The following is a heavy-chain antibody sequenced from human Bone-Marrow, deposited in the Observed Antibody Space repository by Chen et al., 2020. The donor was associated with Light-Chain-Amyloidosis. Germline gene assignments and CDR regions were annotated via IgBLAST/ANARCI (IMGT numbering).Heavy chain of an antibody. D-gene: IGHD6-6*01. Sequence: QVKLVESGGGVVQPGRSLRLSCAASGSTFSSYAMHWVRQAPGKGLEWVAVISYDGNHKYYADSVKGRFTISRDISKNTLYLQMNSLRAEDTAVYYCARDGSSLRSSYPYYYYYMDVWGKGTTVTVSS. CDR1: GSTFSSYA. CDR2: ISYDGNHK. CDR3: ARDGSSLRSSYPYYYYYMDV. V-gene: IGHV3-30-3*01. J-gene: IGHJ6*03.